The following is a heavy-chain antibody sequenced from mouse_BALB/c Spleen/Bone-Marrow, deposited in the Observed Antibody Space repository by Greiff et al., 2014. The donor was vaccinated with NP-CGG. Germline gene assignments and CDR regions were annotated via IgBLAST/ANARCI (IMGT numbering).Heavy chain of an antibody. D-gene: IGHD1-2*01. CDR3: ARSYYGYYFDY. Sequence: VQLVESGAELARPGASVKMSCKASGYIFNTYTMHWVKQRPGQGLEWIAYIDPSSAYTNYNQKFKDKATLTADKSSSTAYMQLSSLTSEDSAVYYCARSYYGYYFDYWGQGTTLTVSS. CDR2: IDPSSAYT. CDR1: GYIFNTYT. J-gene: IGHJ2*01. V-gene: IGHV1-4*01.